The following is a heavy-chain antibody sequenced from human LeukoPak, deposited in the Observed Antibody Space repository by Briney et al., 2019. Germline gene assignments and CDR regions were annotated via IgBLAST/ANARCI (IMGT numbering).Heavy chain of an antibody. CDR1: GFTFNDYA. D-gene: IGHD3-3*01. Sequence: GRSLRLSCAASGFTFNDYAIHWVRQAPGKGLEWVSLISGGGDSTYYADSVKGRFTISRDNSKNSLYLQMNSLSTEDTAFYYCVKDRPDYDFWTGYYDPHAFDIWGRGTMVTVSS. V-gene: IGHV3-43*02. CDR2: ISGGGDST. J-gene: IGHJ3*02. CDR3: VKDRPDYDFWTGYYDPHAFDI.